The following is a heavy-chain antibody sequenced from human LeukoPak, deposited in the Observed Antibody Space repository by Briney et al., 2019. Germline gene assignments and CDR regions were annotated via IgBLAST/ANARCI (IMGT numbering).Heavy chain of an antibody. CDR2: IWSDGSSR. CDR1: KFLFSHFG. Sequence: PGRSLTLSCAAPKFLFSHFGMHWVRQAPGKGLEWVAVIWSDGSSRYYADSVKGRFTVSRDNSHNTVYLQMNDLRPEDTAVYYCAKDAQRGFDYSNSLEKWGQGTLVTVSS. J-gene: IGHJ4*02. D-gene: IGHD4-11*01. CDR3: AKDAQRGFDYSNSLEK. V-gene: IGHV3-33*06.